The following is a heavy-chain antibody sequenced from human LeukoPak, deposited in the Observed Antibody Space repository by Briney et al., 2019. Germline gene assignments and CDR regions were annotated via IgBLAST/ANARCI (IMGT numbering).Heavy chain of an antibody. Sequence: SVKVSCKASGYTFTSYGIGWGRQAPGQGLEWMGWISAYNGNKNDAQKLQGRVTLTTETSTSTACMELRSLRADDTAVYYCARGVCSGGSCYHNDYWGQGTLVTVSS. D-gene: IGHD2-15*01. CDR2: ISAYNGNK. CDR3: ARGVCSGGSCYHNDY. J-gene: IGHJ4*02. V-gene: IGHV1-18*01. CDR1: GYTFTSYG.